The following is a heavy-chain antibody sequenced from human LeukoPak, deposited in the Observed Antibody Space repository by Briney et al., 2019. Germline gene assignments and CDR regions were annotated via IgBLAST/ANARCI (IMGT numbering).Heavy chain of an antibody. CDR3: ARGRDSSGWYIFYDAFDI. Sequence: ASVKVSCKASGYTFTSYGISWVRQAPGQGLEWMGWISAYNGNTNYAQKLQGRVTMTTDTSTSTAYMELRSLRSDDTAVYYCARGRDSSGWYIFYDAFDIWGQGTMVTVSS. CDR1: GYTFTSYG. CDR2: ISAYNGNT. V-gene: IGHV1-18*01. D-gene: IGHD6-19*01. J-gene: IGHJ3*02.